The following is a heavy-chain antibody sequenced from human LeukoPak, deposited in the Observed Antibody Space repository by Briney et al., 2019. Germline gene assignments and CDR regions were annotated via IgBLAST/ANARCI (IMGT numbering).Heavy chain of an antibody. D-gene: IGHD3-16*01. J-gene: IGHJ4*02. CDR1: GGSISSYY. CDR2: IYYSGST. CDR3: ARGPPPLGFDY. V-gene: IGHV4-59*01. Sequence: SETLSLTCTVSGGSISSYYWSWIRQPPGKGLEWIGYIYYSGSTNYNPSLKSRVTISVDTSKNQFSLKLSSATAADTAVYYCARGPPPLGFDYWGQGTLVTVSS.